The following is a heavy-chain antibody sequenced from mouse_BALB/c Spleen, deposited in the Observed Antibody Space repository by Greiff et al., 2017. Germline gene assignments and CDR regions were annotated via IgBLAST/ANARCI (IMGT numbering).Heavy chain of an antibody. CDR1: GFSLTSYG. CDR3: ARAPTVVNAMDY. Sequence: VKVVESGPGLVAPSQSLSITCTVSGFSLTSYGVHWVRQPPGKGLEWLGVIWAGGSTNYNSALMSRLSISKDNSKSQVFLKMNSLQTDDTAMYYCARAPTVVNAMDYWGQGTSVTVSS. V-gene: IGHV2-9*02. D-gene: IGHD1-1*01. CDR2: IWAGGST. J-gene: IGHJ4*01.